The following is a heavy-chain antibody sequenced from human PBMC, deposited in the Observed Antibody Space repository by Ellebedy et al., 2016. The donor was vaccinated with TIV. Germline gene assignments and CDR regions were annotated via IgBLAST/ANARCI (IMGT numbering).Heavy chain of an antibody. D-gene: IGHD1-26*01. CDR3: ARQDSAWQNLFDY. J-gene: IGHJ4*01. CDR2: VNCNGEIR. CDR1: GVTFHEYG. V-gene: IGHV3-20*04. Sequence: PGGSLRLSCVASGVTFHEYGMSWARQVPGKGPEWVSGVNCNGEIRTYADSVKCRFTISRDNAKNSVHLQMNSLTAEDTALYYCARQDSAWQNLFDYWGRGSPVTVSS.